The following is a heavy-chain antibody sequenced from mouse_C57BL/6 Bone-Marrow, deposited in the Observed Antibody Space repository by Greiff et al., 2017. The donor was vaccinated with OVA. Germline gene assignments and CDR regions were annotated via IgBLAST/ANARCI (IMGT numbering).Heavy chain of an antibody. CDR1: GYTFTNYW. V-gene: IGHV1-63*01. Sequence: LQESGAELVRPGTSVKMSCKASGYTFTNYWIGWAKPRPGHGLEWIGDIYPGGGYTNYNEKFKGKATLTADKSSSTAYMQFSSLTSEDSAIYYCARSGDYDGYWYFDVWGTGTTVTVSS. J-gene: IGHJ1*03. CDR2: IYPGGGYT. CDR3: ARSGDYDGYWYFDV. D-gene: IGHD2-4*01.